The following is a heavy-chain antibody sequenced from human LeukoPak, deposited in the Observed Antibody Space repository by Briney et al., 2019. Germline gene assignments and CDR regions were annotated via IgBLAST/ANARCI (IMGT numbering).Heavy chain of an antibody. CDR1: GGSIINYY. Sequence: SETLSLTCTVSGGSIINYYWSWIRQPAGTGLEWVGRIYVTGSTIYNPSLQSRLSMSVDTSKNQFSLRLTSVTAADTAVYYCARLKYYDSTGYSPGYYMDVWGKGITVTVSS. CDR2: IYVTGST. V-gene: IGHV4-4*07. D-gene: IGHD3-22*01. CDR3: ARLKYYDSTGYSPGYYMDV. J-gene: IGHJ6*03.